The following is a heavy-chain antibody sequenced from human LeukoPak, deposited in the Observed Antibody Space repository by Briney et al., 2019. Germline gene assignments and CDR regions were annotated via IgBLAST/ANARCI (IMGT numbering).Heavy chain of an antibody. J-gene: IGHJ5*02. Sequence: SQTLSLTCTVSGGSISSGDYYWSWIRQPPGKGLEWIGSIYHSGSTYYNPSLKSRVTISVDTSKNQFSLKLSSVTAADTAVYYCARKRPTIFGVVTWFDPWGQGTLVTVSS. CDR3: ARKRPTIFGVVTWFDP. V-gene: IGHV4-30-2*03. CDR2: IYHSGST. D-gene: IGHD3-3*01. CDR1: GGSISSGDYY.